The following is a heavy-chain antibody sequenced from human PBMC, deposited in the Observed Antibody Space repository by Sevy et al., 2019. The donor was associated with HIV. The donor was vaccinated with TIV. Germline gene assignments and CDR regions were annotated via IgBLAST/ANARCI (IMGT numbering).Heavy chain of an antibody. J-gene: IGHJ4*02. CDR1: GFTFSSYW. D-gene: IGHD3-22*01. CDR2: IKQDGSEK. CDR3: ARVAYYYDSSGYFAWYYFDY. Sequence: GGSLRLSCAASGFTFSSYWMSWVRQAPGKGLEWVANIKQDGSEKYYVDSVKGRFTISRDNAKNSLYLQMNGLRAEDTAVYYCARVAYYYDSSGYFAWYYFDYWGQGTLVTVSS. V-gene: IGHV3-7*01.